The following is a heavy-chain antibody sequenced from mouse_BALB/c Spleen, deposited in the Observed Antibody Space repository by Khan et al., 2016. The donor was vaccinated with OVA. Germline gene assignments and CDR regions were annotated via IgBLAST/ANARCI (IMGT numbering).Heavy chain of an antibody. Sequence: VKLQESGPGLVAPSQSLSITCTVTGFSLTSYAIHWIRQPPGKGLEWLGIIWAGGSTNYNSALMSRLSINKDNSKSQVFLKMNSLQTHDTAMYYCARNREPDYFDYWGQGTTLTVSS. V-gene: IGHV2-9*02. CDR1: GFSLTSYA. J-gene: IGHJ2*01. CDR3: ARNREPDYFDY. CDR2: IWAGGST.